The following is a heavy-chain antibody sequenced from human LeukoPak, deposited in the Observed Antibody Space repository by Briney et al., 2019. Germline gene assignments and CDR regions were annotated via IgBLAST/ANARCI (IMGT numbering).Heavy chain of an antibody. D-gene: IGHD3-3*01. J-gene: IGHJ3*02. CDR2: INSNGGKT. V-gene: IGHV3-20*04. CDR1: GITFEDYG. Sequence: GGSLRLSCVVSGITFEDYGMSWVRQLPGEGLEWVSGINSNGGKTAYAVSVKGRFTISRHNTKNALYLQMNSLSADDTAFYYCARGLGVVTPGGDAFDIWGQGTMVTVSS. CDR3: ARGLGVVTPGGDAFDI.